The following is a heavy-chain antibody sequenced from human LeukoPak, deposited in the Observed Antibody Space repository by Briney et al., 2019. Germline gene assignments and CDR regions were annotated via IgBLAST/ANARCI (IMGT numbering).Heavy chain of an antibody. J-gene: IGHJ4*02. CDR2: IYYSGST. V-gene: IGHV4-39*01. CDR1: GGSISSYY. CDR3: ARHNNRGSGWYERGGSYYFDY. D-gene: IGHD6-19*01. Sequence: PSETLSLTCTVSGGSISSYYWSWIRQPPGKGLEWIGSIYYSGSTYYDPSLKSRVTISVDTSKNQFSLKLSSVTAADTAVYYCARHNNRGSGWYERGGSYYFDYWGQGTLVTVSS.